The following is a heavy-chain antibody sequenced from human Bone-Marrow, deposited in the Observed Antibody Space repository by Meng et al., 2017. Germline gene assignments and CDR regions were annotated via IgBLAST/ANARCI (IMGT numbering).Heavy chain of an antibody. CDR3: VRDENISLGKLFGDY. D-gene: IGHD2-21*01. Sequence: ASVKVSCKASGYTFTSYYMHWVRQAPGQGLEWLGHINPNNGDTLYAQKFQGRVSMTGDTSISTAYVELSSLRSDDTAVYYCVRDENISLGKLFGDYWGQGTMVTVSS. CDR1: GYTFTSYY. CDR2: INPNNGDT. V-gene: IGHV1-2*06. J-gene: IGHJ4*02.